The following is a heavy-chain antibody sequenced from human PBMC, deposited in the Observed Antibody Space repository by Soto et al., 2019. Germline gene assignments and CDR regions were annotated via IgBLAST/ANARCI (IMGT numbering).Heavy chain of an antibody. CDR2: TYYRSKWYN. V-gene: IGHV6-1*01. D-gene: IGHD3-3*01. Sequence: SQTLSLTCAISGDSVSSNSAAWNWIRQSPSRGLEWLGRTYYRSKWYNDYAVSVKSRITISPDTSKNQFSLQLNSVTPEDTAVYYCARDQTFWSGYYTGRLIDYWGQGTLVTVSS. J-gene: IGHJ4*02. CDR3: ARDQTFWSGYYTGRLIDY. CDR1: GDSVSSNSAA.